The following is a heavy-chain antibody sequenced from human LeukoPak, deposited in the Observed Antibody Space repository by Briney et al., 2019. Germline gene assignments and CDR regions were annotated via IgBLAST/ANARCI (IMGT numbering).Heavy chain of an antibody. V-gene: IGHV3-20*04. Sequence: PGGSLRLSCAASGFTFDDYGMSWVRQAPGKGLEWVSGINWNGGSTGYADSVKGRFTISRDNAKNSLYLQMNSLRAEDTALYYCARGVGAASYYYYYMDVWGKGTTVTVSS. CDR3: ARGVGAASYYYYYMDV. J-gene: IGHJ6*03. CDR1: GFTFDDYG. D-gene: IGHD1-26*01. CDR2: INWNGGST.